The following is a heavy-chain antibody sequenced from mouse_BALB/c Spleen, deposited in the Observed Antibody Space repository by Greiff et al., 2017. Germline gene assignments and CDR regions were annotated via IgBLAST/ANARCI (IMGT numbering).Heavy chain of an antibody. V-gene: IGHV5-12-2*01. CDR2: ISNGGGST. Sequence: EVKVVESGGGLVQPGGSLKLSCAASGFTFSSYTMSWVRQTPEKRLEWVAYISNGGGSTYYPDTVKGRFTISRDNAKNTLYLQMSSLKSEDTAMYYCARLITTSRYFDYWGQGTTLTVSS. CDR3: ARLITTSRYFDY. CDR1: GFTFSSYT. J-gene: IGHJ2*01. D-gene: IGHD2-4*01.